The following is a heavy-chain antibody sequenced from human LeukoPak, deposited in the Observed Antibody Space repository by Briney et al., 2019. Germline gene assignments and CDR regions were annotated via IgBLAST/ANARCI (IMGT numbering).Heavy chain of an antibody. CDR1: GFKYNW. Sequence: QSGGSLRLSCALSGFKYNWMQWVRQAPGKGLEWISHIDDGGIDKKYADSVEGRFTMSRDNARDTVYLQMNSLRVEDTAIYYCVRDYFGQLFWGQGTPVTVSS. J-gene: IGHJ4*02. CDR3: VRDYFGQLF. D-gene: IGHD3-10*01. CDR2: IDDGGIDK. V-gene: IGHV3-74*03.